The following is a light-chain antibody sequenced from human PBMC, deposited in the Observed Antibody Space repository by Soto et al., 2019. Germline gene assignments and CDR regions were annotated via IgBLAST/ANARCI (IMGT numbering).Light chain of an antibody. CDR2: AAS. CDR1: QGISSY. Sequence: IRMTQSPSSFSASTGDRVTITCRASQGISSYLAWYQQKPGKAPKLLIYAASTLQSGVPSRFSGSGSGTDFTLTISCLQSEDFATYYCQHYNSYSEAFGQGTKVDIK. J-gene: IGKJ1*01. CDR3: QHYNSYSEA. V-gene: IGKV1-8*01.